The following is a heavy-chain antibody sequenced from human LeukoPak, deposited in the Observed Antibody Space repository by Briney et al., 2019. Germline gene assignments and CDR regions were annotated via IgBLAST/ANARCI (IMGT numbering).Heavy chain of an antibody. CDR1: GFTFSSYA. CDR2: ISYDGSNK. Sequence: PGGSLRLSCAASGFTFSSYAMHWVRQAPGKGLEWVAVISYDGSNKYYADSVKGRFTISRDNSKNTLYLQKNSLRAEDTAVYYCARGRLEMATIIDYWGQGTLVTVSS. CDR3: ARGRLEMATIIDY. V-gene: IGHV3-30*04. D-gene: IGHD5-24*01. J-gene: IGHJ4*02.